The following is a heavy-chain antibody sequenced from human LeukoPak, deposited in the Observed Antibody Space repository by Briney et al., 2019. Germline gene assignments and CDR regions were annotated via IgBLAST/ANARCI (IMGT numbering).Heavy chain of an antibody. CDR3: AKVPFTYSYGYYVDY. Sequence: GGSLRLSCAASGFTFSSYGMHWVRQAPGKGLEWVAVISYDGSNKYYADSVKGQFTISRDNSKNTLYLRMNSLRAEDTAVYYCAKVPFTYSYGYYVDYWGQGTLVTVSS. D-gene: IGHD5-18*01. V-gene: IGHV3-30*18. J-gene: IGHJ4*02. CDR1: GFTFSSYG. CDR2: ISYDGSNK.